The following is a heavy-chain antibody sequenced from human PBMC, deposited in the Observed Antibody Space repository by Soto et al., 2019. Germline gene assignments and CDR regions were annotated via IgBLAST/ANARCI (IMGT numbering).Heavy chain of an antibody. Sequence: SETLSLTCTVSGDSIMRDSYYWNWIRQHPGKGLEWIGYIYYSGGTNYNPSLKSRVTISIDTSKNQFSLKLSSVTAADTAVYYCARSPVVGATPLVYWGQGTLVTVSS. CDR1: GDSIMRDSYY. CDR2: IYYSGGT. J-gene: IGHJ4*02. CDR3: ARSPVVGATPLVY. D-gene: IGHD1-26*01. V-gene: IGHV4-61*01.